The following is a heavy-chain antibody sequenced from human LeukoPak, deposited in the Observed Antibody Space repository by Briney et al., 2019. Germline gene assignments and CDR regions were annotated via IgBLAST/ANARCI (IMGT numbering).Heavy chain of an antibody. D-gene: IGHD3-16*01. CDR3: AREGGSIDWFDP. J-gene: IGHJ5*02. Sequence: ASVKVSCKASGYTFTSYGINWVRQATGQGLEWMGWMNPNSGNTGYAQKFQGRVTMTRNTSISTAYMELGSLRSEDTAVYYCAREGGSIDWFDPWGQGTLVTVSS. V-gene: IGHV1-8*02. CDR2: MNPNSGNT. CDR1: GYTFTSYG.